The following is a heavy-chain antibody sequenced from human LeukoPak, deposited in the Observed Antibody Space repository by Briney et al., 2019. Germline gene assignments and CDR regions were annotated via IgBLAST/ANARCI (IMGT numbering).Heavy chain of an antibody. J-gene: IGHJ4*02. CDR2: ILYDGSNK. CDR1: GFTFSSHP. D-gene: IGHD3-22*01. Sequence: GGSLRLSCAASGFTFSSHPMHWVRQAPGKGLEWVGVILYDGSNKYYADSVKGRFTISRDNSKNTLYLQMDSLRPEDTAVYYCAKDTRYYYDSSGLFDYWGQGTLVTVSS. V-gene: IGHV3-30*04. CDR3: AKDTRYYYDSSGLFDY.